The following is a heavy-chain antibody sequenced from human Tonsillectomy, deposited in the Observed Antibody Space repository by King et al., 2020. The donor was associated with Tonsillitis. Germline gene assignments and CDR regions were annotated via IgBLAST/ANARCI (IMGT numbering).Heavy chain of an antibody. CDR3: VKEIGGGYIWGSYRYNFDY. J-gene: IGHJ4*02. D-gene: IGHD3-16*02. CDR2: ITGDGGST. Sequence: VQLVESGGGVVQPGGSLRLSCAASGFTFDDCAMHWVRQAPGKGLQWVSLITGDGGSTYYADSVKGRFTISRDNTKNSLYLQMNSLRTEDTAFYYCVKEIGGGYIWGSYRYNFDYWGQGTLVTVSS. V-gene: IGHV3-43*02. CDR1: GFTFDDCA.